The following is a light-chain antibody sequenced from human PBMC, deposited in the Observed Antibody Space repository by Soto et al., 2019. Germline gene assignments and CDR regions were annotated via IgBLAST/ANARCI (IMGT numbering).Light chain of an antibody. V-gene: IGLV1-36*01. CDR3: AAWDDSLNGVV. Sequence: QSVLTQPPSVSEAPRQRVTISCSGSSSNIGNNAVNWYQQLPGKAPKLLIYYDDLLPSGVSDRLSGSKSGTSASLAISGLQSEDEAEYYCAAWDDSLNGVVFGGGTKVTVL. CDR2: YDD. CDR1: SSNIGNNA. J-gene: IGLJ2*01.